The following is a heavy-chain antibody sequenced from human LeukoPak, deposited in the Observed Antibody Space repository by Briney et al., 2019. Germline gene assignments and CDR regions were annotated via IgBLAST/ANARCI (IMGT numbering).Heavy chain of an antibody. CDR1: GYTFSDYY. CDR2: INPNSGGT. D-gene: IGHD3-22*01. Sequence: ASEKVSCKASGYTFSDYYMHWVRQAPGQGLEWMGWINPNSGGTNYAQKFQGRVTMTRDMSISTAYMEVSRLTSDDTAVYYCARATIADSSTYYIDYWGLGTLVTVSS. V-gene: IGHV1-2*02. J-gene: IGHJ4*02. CDR3: ARATIADSSTYYIDY.